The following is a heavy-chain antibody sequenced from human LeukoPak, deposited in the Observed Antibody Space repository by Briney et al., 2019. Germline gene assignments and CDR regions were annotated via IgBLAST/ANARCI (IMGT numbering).Heavy chain of an antibody. D-gene: IGHD3-16*02. J-gene: IGHJ3*02. CDR2: ISYDGSNK. Sequence: GGSLRLSCAASGFTFSSYAMHWVRQAPGKGLEWVAVISYDGSNKYYADSVKGRFTISRDNSKNTLYLQMNSLRAEDTAVYYCAKGDYDYVWGSYHSHAFDIWGQGTMVTVSS. CDR1: GFTFSSYA. V-gene: IGHV3-30*04. CDR3: AKGDYDYVWGSYHSHAFDI.